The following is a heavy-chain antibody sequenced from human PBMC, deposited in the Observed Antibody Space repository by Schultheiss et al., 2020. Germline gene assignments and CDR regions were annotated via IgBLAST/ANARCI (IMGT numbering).Heavy chain of an antibody. J-gene: IGHJ4*02. CDR3: ARVSVGAIEGGMGDS. CDR2: ISSSSSTI. Sequence: GGSLRLSCAASGFTFSDYYMSWIRQAPGKGLEWVSYISSSSSTIYYADSVKGRFTISRDNAKNSLYLQMNSLKTEDTAVYYCARVSVGAIEGGMGDSWGQGTLVTVSS. V-gene: IGHV3-11*01. CDR1: GFTFSDYY. D-gene: IGHD1-26*01.